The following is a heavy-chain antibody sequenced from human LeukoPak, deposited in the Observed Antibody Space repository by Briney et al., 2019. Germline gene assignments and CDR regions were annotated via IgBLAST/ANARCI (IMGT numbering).Heavy chain of an antibody. Sequence: SETLSLTCTVSGGSISSYYWSWIRQPPGKGLEWIGYIYYSGSTNYNPSLKSRVTISVDTSKNQFSLKLSSVTAADTAVYYCARDLGSSGWFDPWGQGTLVTVSS. V-gene: IGHV4-59*12. CDR2: IYYSGST. CDR1: GGSISSYY. CDR3: ARDLGSSGWFDP. D-gene: IGHD6-6*01. J-gene: IGHJ5*02.